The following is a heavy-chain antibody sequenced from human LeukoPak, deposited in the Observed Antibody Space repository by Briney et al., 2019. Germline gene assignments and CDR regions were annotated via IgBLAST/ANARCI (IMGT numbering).Heavy chain of an antibody. J-gene: IGHJ6*02. CDR2: INPSGGST. V-gene: IGHV1-46*01. CDR3: ARGGYSYGSYYYYGMDV. CDR1: GYTFTSYY. D-gene: IGHD5-18*01. Sequence: PMASVKVSCKASGYTFTSYYMHWVRQAPGQGLEWMGIINPSGGSTSYAQKFQGRVTMTRDTSTSTVYMELSSLRSEDTAVYYCARGGYSYGSYYYYGMDVWGQGTTVTVSS.